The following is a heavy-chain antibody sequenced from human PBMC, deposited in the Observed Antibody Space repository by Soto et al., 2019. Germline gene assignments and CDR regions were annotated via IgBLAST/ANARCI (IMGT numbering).Heavy chain of an antibody. CDR1: GGSISSGDYY. V-gene: IGHV4-30-4*01. CDR2: IYYSGST. Sequence: PSETLSLTCTVSGGSISSGDYYWSWIRQPPGKGLEWIGYIYYSGSTYYNPSLKSRVTISVDKSKNQFSLKLSSVTAADTAVYYCASVRGGYYYAMDVWGQGTTVTVS. D-gene: IGHD3-10*02. J-gene: IGHJ6*02. CDR3: ASVRGGYYYAMDV.